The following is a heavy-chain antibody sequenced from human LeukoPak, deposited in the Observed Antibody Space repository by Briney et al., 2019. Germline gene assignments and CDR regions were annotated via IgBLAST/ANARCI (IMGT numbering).Heavy chain of an antibody. D-gene: IGHD6-19*01. CDR1: GYSFTIYW. CDR3: ARHANLGTGSYYFAS. CDR2: IYPGDSDT. V-gene: IGHV5-51*01. J-gene: IGHJ4*02. Sequence: GESLKISCKASGYSFTIYWIAWVRQMPGKGLEWMGIIYPGDSDTTYSPSFQGQVTISADKSISTAYLQWSSLKASDTAIYYCARHANLGTGSYYFASWGQGTPVTVSS.